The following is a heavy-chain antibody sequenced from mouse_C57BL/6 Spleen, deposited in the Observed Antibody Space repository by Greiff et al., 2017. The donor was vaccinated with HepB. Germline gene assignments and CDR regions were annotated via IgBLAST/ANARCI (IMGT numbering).Heavy chain of an antibody. Sequence: VQLKESGGGLVKPGGSLKLSCAASGFTFSSYAMSWVRQTPEKRLEWVATISDGGSYTYYPDNVKGRFTISRDNAKNNLYLQMSHLKSEDTAMYYCARDRQSYAMDYWGQGTSVTVSS. J-gene: IGHJ4*01. CDR2: ISDGGSYT. V-gene: IGHV5-4*01. CDR3: ARDRQSYAMDY. D-gene: IGHD6-1*01. CDR1: GFTFSSYA.